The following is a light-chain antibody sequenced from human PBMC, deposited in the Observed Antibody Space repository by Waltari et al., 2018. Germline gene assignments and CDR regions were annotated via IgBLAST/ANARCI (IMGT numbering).Light chain of an antibody. CDR2: YND. CDR3: QVWDSVTDHLV. Sequence: YVLTQPPSVSVAPGQTARILCEGDGIGRENLHGYRQKSGQAPVLVVYYNDVRPSGVPERFSASNSGDTATLTIGRAEAGDEADYYCQVWDSVTDHLVFGGGTKVTVL. V-gene: IGLV3-21*02. CDR1: GIGREN. J-gene: IGLJ2*01.